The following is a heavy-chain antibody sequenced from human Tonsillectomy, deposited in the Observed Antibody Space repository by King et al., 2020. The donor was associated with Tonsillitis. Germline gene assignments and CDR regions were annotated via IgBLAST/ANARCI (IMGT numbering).Heavy chain of an antibody. J-gene: IGHJ4*02. CDR3: AKDLDIVLMVYAGDY. CDR2: ISGSGGGT. V-gene: IGHV3-23*04. Sequence: VQLVESGGGVVQPGGSLRLSCAASGFTFSSYAMSWVRQAPGEGLDWVSPISGSGGGTYYADSVKGRFTISRDNSKNTLYLQMNSLRAEDTAVYYCAKDLDIVLMVYAGDYWGQGTLVTVSS. CDR1: GFTFSSYA. D-gene: IGHD2-8*01.